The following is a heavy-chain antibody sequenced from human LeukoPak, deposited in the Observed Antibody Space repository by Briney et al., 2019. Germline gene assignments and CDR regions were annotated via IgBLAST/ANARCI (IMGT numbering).Heavy chain of an antibody. D-gene: IGHD3-22*01. J-gene: IGHJ4*02. CDR3: ARHLRDWGYYYDSSGPLYYFDY. Sequence: SETLSLTCTVSGGSISSSSYYWGWIRQPPGKGLEWIGSIYYSGSTYYNPSLKSRVTISVDTSKNQFSLKLSPVTAADTAVYYCARHLRDWGYYYDSSGPLYYFDYWGQGTLVTVSS. CDR1: GGSISSSSYY. CDR2: IYYSGST. V-gene: IGHV4-39*01.